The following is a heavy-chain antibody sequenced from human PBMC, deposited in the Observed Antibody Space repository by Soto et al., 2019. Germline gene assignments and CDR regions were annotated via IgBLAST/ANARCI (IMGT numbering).Heavy chain of an antibody. CDR1: GYTFITYA. CDR3: ARDNGSGSYYPFDY. J-gene: IGHJ4*02. D-gene: IGHD3-10*01. CDR2: INGGNGNT. V-gene: IGHV1-3*01. Sequence: GASVKVSCKASGYTFITYAIHWVRQAPGQRLEWMGWINGGNGNTKYSQKFQGRVTITRDTSASTAYMELSSLRSEDTAVYYCARDNGSGSYYPFDYWGQGTLVTVS.